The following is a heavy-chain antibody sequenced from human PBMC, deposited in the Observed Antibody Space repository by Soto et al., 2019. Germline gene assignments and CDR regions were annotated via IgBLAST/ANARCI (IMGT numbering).Heavy chain of an antibody. D-gene: IGHD6-19*01. CDR3: ARERGYSSGWYISPRGYYYGMDV. CDR1: GGSISSYY. CDR2: IYYSGST. V-gene: IGHV4-59*01. J-gene: IGHJ6*02. Sequence: NPSETLSLTCTVSGGSISSYYWSWIRQPPGKGLEWIGYIYYSGSTNYNPSLKSRVTISVDTSKNQFSLKLSSVTAADTAVYYCARERGYSSGWYISPRGYYYGMDVWGQGTTVTVSS.